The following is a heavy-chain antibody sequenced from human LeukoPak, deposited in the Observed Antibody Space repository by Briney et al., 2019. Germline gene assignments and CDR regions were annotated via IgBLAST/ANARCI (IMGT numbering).Heavy chain of an antibody. V-gene: IGHV3-23*01. CDR2: ISGGGDT. CDR1: GFAFSSYA. Sequence: GGSLRLSCAASGFAFSSYAMSWVRQAPGKGLEWVSVISGGGDTYYADSVRGRFTISRDNSKDTLYLQMSSLRAEDTAVYYCAKDLRFNVDAFDIWGQGTMVTVSS. CDR3: AKDLRFNVDAFDI. D-gene: IGHD3-3*01. J-gene: IGHJ3*02.